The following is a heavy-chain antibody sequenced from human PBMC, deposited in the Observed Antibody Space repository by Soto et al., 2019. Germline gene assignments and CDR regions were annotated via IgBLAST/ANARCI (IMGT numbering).Heavy chain of an antibody. J-gene: IGHJ6*02. Sequence: QVQLQESGPGLVKPSETLSLTCTVSGGSISSYYWSWIRQPPGKGLEWIGYIYYSGSTNYNPSLKSRVTISVDTSKNQFSLKLSSVTAAETAVYYCARDRGYDSSGYYYYYYGMDVWGQGTTVTVSS. V-gene: IGHV4-59*01. CDR1: GGSISSYY. CDR2: IYYSGST. CDR3: ARDRGYDSSGYYYYYYGMDV. D-gene: IGHD3-22*01.